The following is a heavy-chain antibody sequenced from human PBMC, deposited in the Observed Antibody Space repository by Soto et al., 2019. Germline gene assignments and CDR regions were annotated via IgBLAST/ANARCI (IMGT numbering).Heavy chain of an antibody. CDR2: ISAYNGNT. Sequence: QVQLVQSGAEVKKPGASVKVSCKASGYTFTNYGISWVRQAPGQGLAWVGWISAYNGNTNYTQKVQGRVTMTTDTTTTTAYMELRSLRSDDTAVYYCARDRPWSVYYHYGMDVWGQGTTVPVSS. CDR3: ARDRPWSVYYHYGMDV. CDR1: GYTFTNYG. V-gene: IGHV1-18*01. D-gene: IGHD3-3*01. J-gene: IGHJ6*02.